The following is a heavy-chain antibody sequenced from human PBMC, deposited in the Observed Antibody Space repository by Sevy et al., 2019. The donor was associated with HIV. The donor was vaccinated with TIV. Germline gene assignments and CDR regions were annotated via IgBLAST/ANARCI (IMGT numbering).Heavy chain of an antibody. CDR1: GGSITSLY. V-gene: IGHV4-59*08. J-gene: IGHJ4*02. D-gene: IGHD1-26*01. CDR3: AGENAWGRGYS. Sequence: SETLSLTCTVSGGSITSLYWNWIRQPPGKGLEWIPNISYNGHINYNPSLKSRVTLSLDTSKNQFSLRLSSVTAADTAMYYCAGENAWGRGYSWGQGTLVTVSS. CDR2: ISYNGHI.